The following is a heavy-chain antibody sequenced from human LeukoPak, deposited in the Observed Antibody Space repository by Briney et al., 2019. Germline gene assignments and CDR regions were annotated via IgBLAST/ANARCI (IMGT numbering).Heavy chain of an antibody. D-gene: IGHD3-9*01. CDR1: GGSFRGYY. CDR3: ARGVSHRNFDWLFY. CDR2: INDSGST. V-gene: IGHV4-34*01. J-gene: IGHJ4*02. Sequence: SETLSPTCAVYGGSFRGYYWSWIRQPPGKGLEWIGEINDSGSTHYNTSLNSRVTISVDTSKNQVYLKLSSVTAADTAIYYCARGVSHRNFDWLFYWGQGTLVTVSS.